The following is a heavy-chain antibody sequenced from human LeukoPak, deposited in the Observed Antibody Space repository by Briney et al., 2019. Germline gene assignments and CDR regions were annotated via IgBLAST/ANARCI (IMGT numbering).Heavy chain of an antibody. D-gene: IGHD6-13*01. CDR1: GFTFDDYA. J-gene: IGHJ4*02. V-gene: IGHV3-9*03. CDR3: AKAFAYSSSWAESYFDY. Sequence: GGSLRLSCAASGFTFDDYAMHWVRQAPGKGLGWVSGISWNSGSIGYADSVKGRFTISRDNAKNSLYLQMNSLRAEDMALYYCAKAFAYSSSWAESYFDYWGQGTLVTVSS. CDR2: ISWNSGSI.